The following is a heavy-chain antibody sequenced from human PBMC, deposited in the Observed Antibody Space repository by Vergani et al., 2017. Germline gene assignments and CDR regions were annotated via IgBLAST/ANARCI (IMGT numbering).Heavy chain of an antibody. Sequence: QVQLHESGPGLVKPSQTLSLTCTVSGGSITSGSFYWSWIRQPAGKGLEWISYIASSDTTVYYADSVKGRFTISRDNAKNSLYLEMNSLRAEDTAVYYCARDYLDFSGSGSPYYFDHWGQGTQVTVSS. V-gene: IGHV3-11*04. CDR2: IASSDTTV. D-gene: IGHD3-10*01. J-gene: IGHJ4*02. CDR3: ARDYLDFSGSGSPYYFDH. CDR1: GGSITSGSFY.